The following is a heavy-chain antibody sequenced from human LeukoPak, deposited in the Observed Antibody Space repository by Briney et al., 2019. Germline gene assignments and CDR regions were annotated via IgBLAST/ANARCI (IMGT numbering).Heavy chain of an antibody. J-gene: IGHJ3*02. CDR1: GGSFSGYY. V-gene: IGHV4-34*01. Sequence: PSETLSLTCAVYGGSFSGYYWSWIRQPPGKGLEWIGEINHSGSTNYNPSLKSRVTISVDTSKNQFSLKLSSVTAADTAVYYCARPITMIVSGAFDIWGQGTMVTVSS. CDR3: ARPITMIVSGAFDI. CDR2: INHSGST. D-gene: IGHD3-22*01.